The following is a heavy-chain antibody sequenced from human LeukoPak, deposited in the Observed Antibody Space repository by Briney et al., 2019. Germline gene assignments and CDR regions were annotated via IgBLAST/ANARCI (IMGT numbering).Heavy chain of an antibody. V-gene: IGHV1-69*05. CDR1: GGTFSSYA. J-gene: IGHJ3*02. CDR3: VGDCSSTSCSRGAFDI. CDR2: IIPIFGTA. Sequence: GASVKVSCKASGGTFSSYAISWVRQAPGQGLEWMGGIIPIFGTANYAQKFQGRVTITTDESTSTAYMELSSLRSEDTAVYYCVGDCSSTSCSRGAFDIWGQGTMVTASS. D-gene: IGHD2-2*01.